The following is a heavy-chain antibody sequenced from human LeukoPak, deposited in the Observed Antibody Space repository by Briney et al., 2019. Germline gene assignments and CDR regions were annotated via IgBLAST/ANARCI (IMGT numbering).Heavy chain of an antibody. V-gene: IGHV3-48*03. CDR3: ARGWSSSADY. Sequence: GGSLRLSCAASGFTFSNYEMYWVRQGPGKGLEWVSYISNSGSTIYYAGSVKGRFTISRDNAKNSLYLQMNSLRVEDTAVYYCARGWSSSADYWGHGTLVTVSS. CDR2: ISNSGSTI. D-gene: IGHD6-6*01. CDR1: GFTFSNYE. J-gene: IGHJ4*01.